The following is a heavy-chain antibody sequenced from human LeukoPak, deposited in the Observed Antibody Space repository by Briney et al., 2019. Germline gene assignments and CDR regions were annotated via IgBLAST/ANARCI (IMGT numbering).Heavy chain of an antibody. CDR3: ATDPGRFCYYDSSGYYYMFCYGIDV. D-gene: IGHD3-22*01. CDR1: GFTFSSYG. CDR2: IWYEGSNK. V-gene: IGHV3-33*01. Sequence: RSLRLSCAASGFTFSSYGMHWVRQAPGKGLEWVAVIWYEGSNKYYADSVKGRFTISRDNSKNTLYLQMTSLRAKNKAVYYCATDPGRFCYYDSSGYYYMFCYGIDVWGQGTTVTVSS. J-gene: IGHJ6*02.